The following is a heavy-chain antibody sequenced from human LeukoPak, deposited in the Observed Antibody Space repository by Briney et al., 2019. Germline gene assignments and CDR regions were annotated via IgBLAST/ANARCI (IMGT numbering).Heavy chain of an antibody. D-gene: IGHD3-10*01. CDR1: GGTFSSYA. V-gene: IGHV1-69*06. CDR3: ARTPVATMGYFDL. Sequence: SVKVSCKASGGTFSSYAISWVRQAPGQGLEWMGGIIPIFGAANYAQKFQGRVTITADKSTSTAYMELSSLGSEDTAVYYCARTPVATMGYFDLWGRGTLVTVSS. CDR2: IIPIFGAA. J-gene: IGHJ2*01.